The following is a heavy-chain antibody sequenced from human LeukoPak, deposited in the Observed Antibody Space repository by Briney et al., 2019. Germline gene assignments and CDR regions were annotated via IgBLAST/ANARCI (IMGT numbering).Heavy chain of an antibody. Sequence: GGSLRLSCAASGFTFSSYAMSWVRQAPGKGLEWVSAISGSGGSTYYADSVKGQFTISRDNSKNTLYLQMNSLRAEDTAVYYCAKDWEVLLWFGEFSYFDYWGQGTLVTVSS. CDR1: GFTFSSYA. CDR3: AKDWEVLLWFGEFSYFDY. D-gene: IGHD3-10*01. J-gene: IGHJ4*02. CDR2: ISGSGGST. V-gene: IGHV3-23*01.